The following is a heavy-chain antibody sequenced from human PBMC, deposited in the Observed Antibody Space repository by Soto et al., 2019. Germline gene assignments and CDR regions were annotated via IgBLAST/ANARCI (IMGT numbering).Heavy chain of an antibody. CDR2: IYHSGST. CDR3: ARAGFIAVAGSSCWFDP. J-gene: IGHJ5*02. Sequence: QVQLQESGPGLVKPSGTLSLTCAVSGGSISSSNWWSWVRQPPGKGLEWIGEIYHSGSTNYNPSPRSRAPIPADKSNTQFSLQRRSLTAPATAVYYCARAGFIAVAGSSCWFDPWGQGALVTVSS. CDR1: GGSISSSNW. D-gene: IGHD6-19*01. V-gene: IGHV4-4*02.